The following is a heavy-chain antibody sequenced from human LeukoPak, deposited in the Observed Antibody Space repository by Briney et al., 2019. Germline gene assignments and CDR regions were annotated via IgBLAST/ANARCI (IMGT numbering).Heavy chain of an antibody. V-gene: IGHV4-59*11. CDR3: ARAYYDFWSGWSSWFDP. CDR2: IYYSGST. J-gene: IGHJ5*02. CDR1: GGSISSHY. Sequence: NPSETLSLTCTVSGGSISSHYWSWIRQPPGKGLEWIGYIYYSGSTNYNPSLKSRVTISVDTSKNQFSLKLSSVTAAGTAVYYCARAYYDFWSGWSSWFDPWGQGTLVTVSS. D-gene: IGHD3-3*01.